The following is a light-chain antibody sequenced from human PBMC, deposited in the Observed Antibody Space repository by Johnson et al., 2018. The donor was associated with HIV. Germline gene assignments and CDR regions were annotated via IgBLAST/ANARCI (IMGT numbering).Light chain of an antibody. CDR3: GIWVASLSPLYV. V-gene: IGLV1-51*01. J-gene: IGLJ1*01. CDR2: DNN. Sequence: QSVLTQPPSVSAAPGQKVTISCSGSSSNIGNNYVSWYQQLPGTAPKLVIYDNNNRPSGIPDRFSGSKSGTSATLGITGLQTGDEADDYCGIWVASLSPLYVFGSGTTITVL. CDR1: SSNIGNNY.